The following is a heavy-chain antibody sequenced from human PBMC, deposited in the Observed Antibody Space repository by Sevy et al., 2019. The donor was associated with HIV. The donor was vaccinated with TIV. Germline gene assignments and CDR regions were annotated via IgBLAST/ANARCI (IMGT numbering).Heavy chain of an antibody. CDR1: GGSIISDH. CDR3: ARRNYFDT. Sequence: SETLSLTCTVSGGSIISDHWNWIRQPPGKGLEWIGYVYYTGGTNYNPSLKNRVTISVDRTKNQFSLKLTSVTAADTAEYYSARRNYFDTWGQGTMVTISS. J-gene: IGHJ3*02. D-gene: IGHD3-10*01. CDR2: VYYTGGT. V-gene: IGHV4-59*08.